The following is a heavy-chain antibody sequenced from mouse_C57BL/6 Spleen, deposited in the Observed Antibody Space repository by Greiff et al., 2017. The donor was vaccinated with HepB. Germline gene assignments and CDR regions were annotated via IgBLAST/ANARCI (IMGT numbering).Heavy chain of an antibody. CDR2: IRNKANGYTT. Sequence: EVQLVESGGGLVQPGGSLSLSCAASGFTFTDYYMSWVRQPPGKAPEWLGFIRNKANGYTTEYSASVKGRFTISRDNSQIILYLQRNSLRAEASATYYCARTWDLDYFDYWGQGTTLTVSS. J-gene: IGHJ2*01. D-gene: IGHD4-1*01. CDR3: ARTWDLDYFDY. V-gene: IGHV7-3*01. CDR1: GFTFTDYY.